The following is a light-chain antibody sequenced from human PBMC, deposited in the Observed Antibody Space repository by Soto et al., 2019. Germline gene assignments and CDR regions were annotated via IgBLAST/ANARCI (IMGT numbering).Light chain of an antibody. CDR2: DAS. CDR3: QQYDVLFT. Sequence: DIQMTQSPSSLSASVGDRVTITCQASQDISKYLNWYQQKTGQAPELLIFDASRLETGVPSRFSRSGSGTDFTFTISGLQPEDIATYYCQQYDVLFTFGPGTKVDIK. V-gene: IGKV1-33*01. CDR1: QDISKY. J-gene: IGKJ3*01.